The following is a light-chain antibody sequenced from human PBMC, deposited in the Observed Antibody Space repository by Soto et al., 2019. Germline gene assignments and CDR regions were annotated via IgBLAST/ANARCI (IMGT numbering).Light chain of an antibody. CDR1: ESINSNY. Sequence: EIVLTQSPGTLSLSPGERVTLSCRASESINSNYLAWYQQSPGQAPRLLIYGASSRATGIPGRFSGSGSGTDFTLTISRLETEDFAVYYCQQYGTSLWTFGQGNKVDIK. CDR3: QQYGTSLWT. CDR2: GAS. V-gene: IGKV3-20*01. J-gene: IGKJ1*01.